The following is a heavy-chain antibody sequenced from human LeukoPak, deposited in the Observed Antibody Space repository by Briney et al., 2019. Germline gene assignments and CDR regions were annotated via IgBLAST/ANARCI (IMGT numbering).Heavy chain of an antibody. CDR3: ARAGYYDSSGYSEEAFDI. CDR2: INWNGGST. Sequence: GGPLRLSCAASGFTFDDYGMSWVRQAPGKGLEWVSGINWNGGSTGYADSVKGRFTISRDNAKNSLYLQMNSLRAEDTALYYCARAGYYDSSGYSEEAFDIWGQGTMVTVSS. V-gene: IGHV3-20*04. CDR1: GFTFDDYG. J-gene: IGHJ3*02. D-gene: IGHD3-22*01.